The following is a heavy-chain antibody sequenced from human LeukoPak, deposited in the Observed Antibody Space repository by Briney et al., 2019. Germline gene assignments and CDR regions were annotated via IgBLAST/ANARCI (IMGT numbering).Heavy chain of an antibody. Sequence: PGGSLRLSCAASGFTFSSYAMHWVRQAPGKGLEWVAVISYDGSNKYYADSVKGRFTISRDNSKNTLYLQMNSLRAEDTAVYYCARSYYYDSQIDYWGQGTLVTVSS. V-gene: IGHV3-30-3*01. CDR1: GFTFSSYA. CDR2: ISYDGSNK. D-gene: IGHD3-22*01. CDR3: ARSYYYDSQIDY. J-gene: IGHJ4*02.